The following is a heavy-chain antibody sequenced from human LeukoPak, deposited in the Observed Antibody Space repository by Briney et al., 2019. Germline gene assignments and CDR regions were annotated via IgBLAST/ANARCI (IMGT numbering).Heavy chain of an antibody. J-gene: IGHJ4*02. CDR2: IHSSGST. D-gene: IGHD1-26*01. CDR3: ARDIREVGESHYFDY. V-gene: IGHV4-59*01. CDR1: GFSITTYY. Sequence: SETLSLTCTVSGFSITTYYWSWIRQSPGNGLEWIGQIHSSGSTTYNPSLKSRVTISVDTSKNQFPLHLSSVTAADTAVYYCARDIREVGESHYFDYWGQGTLVTVTS.